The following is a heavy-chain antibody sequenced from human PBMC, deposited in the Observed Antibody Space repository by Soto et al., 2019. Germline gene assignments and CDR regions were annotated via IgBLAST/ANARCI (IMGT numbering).Heavy chain of an antibody. D-gene: IGHD6-13*01. CDR3: ARGVAAAYNWFDP. CDR2: INHSGST. V-gene: IGHV4-34*01. CDR1: GGSFSGYY. Sequence: PSETLSLTCAVYGGSFSGYYWSWIRQPPGKGLEWIGEINHSGSTNYNPSLKSRVTISVDTSKNQFSLKLSSVTAADTAVYYCARGVAAAYNWFDPWGQGTLVTVS. J-gene: IGHJ5*02.